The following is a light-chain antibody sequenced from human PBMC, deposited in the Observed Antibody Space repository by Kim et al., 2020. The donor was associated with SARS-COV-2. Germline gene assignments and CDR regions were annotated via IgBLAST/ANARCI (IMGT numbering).Light chain of an antibody. V-gene: IGKV3-15*01. Sequence: SPGEGATLSCRASQSVSTILAWYQQKPGQAPRLLIYGASTRATGIPPRFSGSGSGTEFTLTISSLQSEDFAVYYCQQFHNWPLMCTFGQGTKLEI. J-gene: IGKJ2*02. CDR1: QSVSTI. CDR2: GAS. CDR3: QQFHNWPLMCT.